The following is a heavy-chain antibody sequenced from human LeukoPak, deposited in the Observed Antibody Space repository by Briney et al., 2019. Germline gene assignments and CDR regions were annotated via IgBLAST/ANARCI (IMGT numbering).Heavy chain of an antibody. CDR3: ARDRRNWNVEYNWFDP. D-gene: IGHD1-20*01. CDR2: IYYSGST. V-gene: IGHV4-39*07. CDR1: GGSISNNNYY. Sequence: SETLSLTCTVSGGSISNNNYYWGWIRQPPGKGLEWIGSIYYSGSTYYNPSLKSRVTISVDTSKNQFSLKLSSVTAADTAVYYCARDRRNWNVEYNWFDPWGQGTLVTVSS. J-gene: IGHJ5*02.